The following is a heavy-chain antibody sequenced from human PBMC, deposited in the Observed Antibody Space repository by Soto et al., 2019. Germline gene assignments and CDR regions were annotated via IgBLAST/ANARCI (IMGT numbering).Heavy chain of an antibody. CDR2: ISGSGGST. CDR1: GFTFSSYA. CDR3: TTVGYIVATITGFDY. D-gene: IGHD5-12*01. J-gene: IGHJ4*02. Sequence: GGSLRLSCAASGFTFSSYAMSWVRQAPGKGLEWVSAISGSGGSTYYADSVKGRFTISRDNSKNTLYLQMNSLRAEDTAVYYCTTVGYIVATITGFDYWGQGTLVTVSS. V-gene: IGHV3-23*01.